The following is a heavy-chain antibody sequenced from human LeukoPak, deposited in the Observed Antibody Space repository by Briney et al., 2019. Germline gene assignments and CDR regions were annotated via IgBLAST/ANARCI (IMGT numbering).Heavy chain of an antibody. J-gene: IGHJ4*02. CDR1: GYTFTSYG. D-gene: IGHD5-18*01. CDR2: IIPIFGTA. V-gene: IGHV1-69*13. Sequence: SVKVSCKASGYTFTSYGISWVRQAPGQGLEWMGGIIPIFGTANYAQKFQGRVTITADESTSTAYMELSSLRSEDTAVYYCARMQGYSYGSDNFDYWGQGTLVTVSS. CDR3: ARMQGYSYGSDNFDY.